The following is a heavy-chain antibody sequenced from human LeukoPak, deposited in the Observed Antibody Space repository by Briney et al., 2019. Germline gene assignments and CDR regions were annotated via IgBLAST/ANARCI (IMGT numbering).Heavy chain of an antibody. CDR2: ISWNSASI. CDR1: GFTFDDYA. V-gene: IGHV3-9*01. Sequence: HPGGSLRLSCTASGFTFDDYAMHWVRQAPGKGLEWVSGISWNSASIEYADSVKGRFTISRDNAKNSLYLQMNSLRVEDTALYYCAKDYDYVWGSYRSSFDFWGQGTLVTVSS. D-gene: IGHD3-16*02. J-gene: IGHJ4*02. CDR3: AKDYDYVWGSYRSSFDF.